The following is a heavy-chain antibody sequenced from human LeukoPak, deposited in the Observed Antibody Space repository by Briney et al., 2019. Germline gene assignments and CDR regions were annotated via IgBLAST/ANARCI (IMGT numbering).Heavy chain of an antibody. D-gene: IGHD6-13*01. J-gene: IGHJ6*03. CDR3: ARAVQQLVSLGGYYYYMDV. CDR2: IYPADSDT. V-gene: IGHV5-51*01. Sequence: KPGESLKISCKDSGYSFTTYWIGWVRQMPGKGLEWMGIIYPADSDTRYSPSFQGQVTISADKSINTAYLRWSSLKASDTAMYYCARAVQQLVSLGGYYYYMDVWGKGTTVTVSS. CDR1: GYSFTTYW.